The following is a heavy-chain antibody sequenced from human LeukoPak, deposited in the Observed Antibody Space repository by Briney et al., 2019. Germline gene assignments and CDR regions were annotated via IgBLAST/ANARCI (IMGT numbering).Heavy chain of an antibody. CDR1: GFTFSSYA. D-gene: IGHD4-17*01. Sequence: GGSLRLSCAAPGFTFSSYAMIWVRQAPGKGLEWVSAIRGSGGSTYYADSVKDRFTISRDNSKNTLYLQMNSLRADDTAVYYCGRDPNGDYIGAFDMWGQGTVVTVSS. CDR3: GRDPNGDYIGAFDM. CDR2: IRGSGGST. J-gene: IGHJ3*02. V-gene: IGHV3-23*01.